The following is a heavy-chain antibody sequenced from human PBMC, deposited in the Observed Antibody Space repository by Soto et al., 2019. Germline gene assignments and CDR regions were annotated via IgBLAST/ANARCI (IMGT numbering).Heavy chain of an antibody. CDR1: GFTFSDTL. Sequence: QVQLVQSGAELKKPGASVNISCQASGFTFSDTLINWVRQGLGQRLEWMGGINPANGNTRYSEPFQGRVTTSSLSSASTAYVTMSDLTSEDTAVYYCARAIVSAGPRANDAFDVWGQGTMITVSS. J-gene: IGHJ3*01. D-gene: IGHD1-26*01. CDR3: ARAIVSAGPRANDAFDV. V-gene: IGHV1-3*01. CDR2: INPANGNT.